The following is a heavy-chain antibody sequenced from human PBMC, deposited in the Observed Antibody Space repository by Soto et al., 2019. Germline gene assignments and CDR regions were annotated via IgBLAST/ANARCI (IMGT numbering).Heavy chain of an antibody. J-gene: IGHJ4*02. V-gene: IGHV4-30-2*01. CDR2: IYHSGST. CDR3: ARGPPLGF. CDR1: DGSISRGGYS. Sequence: SENLSLTSAVSDGSISRGGYSWSWIRQPPGKGLECIGYIYHSGSTYYNPSLKSRVTISVDRSKNQFSLKLSSVTAADTAVYYCARGPPLGFWGQGTLVTVS.